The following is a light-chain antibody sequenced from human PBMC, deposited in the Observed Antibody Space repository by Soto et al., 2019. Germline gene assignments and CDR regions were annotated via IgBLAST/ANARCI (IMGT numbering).Light chain of an antibody. CDR3: QQRSNWPST. Sequence: EIVLTQSPATLALSQGNRATLSCSASQSVSGYLAWYQQKPGQAPRLLIYDASNRATGIPARFSGSGSGTDFTLTITSLEPEDFAVYYCQQRSNWPSTFGGGTKVEI. CDR2: DAS. V-gene: IGKV3-11*01. J-gene: IGKJ4*01. CDR1: QSVSGY.